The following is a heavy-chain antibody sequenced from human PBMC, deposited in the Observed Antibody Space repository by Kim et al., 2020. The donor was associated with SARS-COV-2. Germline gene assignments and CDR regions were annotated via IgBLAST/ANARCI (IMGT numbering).Heavy chain of an antibody. V-gene: IGHV4-30-2*04. CDR3: ARDGERYGDTYYFDY. D-gene: IGHD4-17*01. J-gene: IGHJ4*02. Sequence: PSLKGRVTISVDTSKNQFSLKLSSVTAADTAVYYCARDGERYGDTYYFDYWGQGTLVTVSS.